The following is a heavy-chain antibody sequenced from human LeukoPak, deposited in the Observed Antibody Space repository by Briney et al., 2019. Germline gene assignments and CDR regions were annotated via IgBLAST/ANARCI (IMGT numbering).Heavy chain of an antibody. D-gene: IGHD6-25*01. CDR3: AAAEYYYYGMDV. CDR2: IWYDGSNK. CDR1: GSTFSSYG. J-gene: IGHJ6*02. Sequence: PGGSLRLSCAASGSTFSSYGMHWVRQAPGKGLEWVAVIWYDGSNKYYADSVKGRFTISRDNSKNTLYLQMNSLRAEDTAVYYCAAAEYYYYGMDVWGQGTTVTVSS. V-gene: IGHV3-33*01.